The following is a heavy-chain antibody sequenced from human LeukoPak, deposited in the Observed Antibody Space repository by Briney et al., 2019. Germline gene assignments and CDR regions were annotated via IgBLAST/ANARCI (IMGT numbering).Heavy chain of an antibody. D-gene: IGHD4-11*01. J-gene: IGHJ4*02. V-gene: IGHV4-39*01. CDR2: MSYVGIT. CDR3: TRLPLAYSLDH. CDR1: GDSISSTTYW. Sequence: PSETLSLTCTVSGDSISSTTYWWGWIRQSPGKGLEWIGSMSYVGITSYNPSLKSRATISVDTSKNQFSLMLNSVTAADTAVYYRTRLPLAYSLDHWGQGTPVSVSS.